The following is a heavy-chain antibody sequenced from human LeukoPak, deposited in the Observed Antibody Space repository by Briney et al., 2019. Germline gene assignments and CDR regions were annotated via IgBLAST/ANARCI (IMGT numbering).Heavy chain of an antibody. CDR1: GFTFSSYA. CDR2: ISGSGGST. D-gene: IGHD5-18*01. J-gene: IGHJ3*02. Sequence: GGSLRLSCAASGFTFSSYAMSWVRQAPGKGLEWVSAISGSGGSTYYADSVKGRFTISRDNSKNTLYLQMNSLRAEDTAVYYCARDHNSIQLWFEDAFDIWGQGTMVTVSS. CDR3: ARDHNSIQLWFEDAFDI. V-gene: IGHV3-23*01.